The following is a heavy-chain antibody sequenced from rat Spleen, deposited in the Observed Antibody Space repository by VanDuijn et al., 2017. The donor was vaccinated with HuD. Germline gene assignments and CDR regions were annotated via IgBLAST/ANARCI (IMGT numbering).Heavy chain of an antibody. CDR3: ARLPGYNFYWYFDF. D-gene: IGHD1-4*01. V-gene: IGHV5-29*01. CDR2: ISYGDSSGHSST. CDR1: GFTFSDYG. J-gene: IGHJ1*01. Sequence: EVQLVESGGGLVQPGRSLKLSCAASGFTFSDYGMAWVRQAPTKGLEWVATISYGDSSGHSSTYYRDSVKGRFTISRDNAKSTLYLQMDSLRSEDTATYYCARLPGYNFYWYFDFWGPGTMVTVSS.